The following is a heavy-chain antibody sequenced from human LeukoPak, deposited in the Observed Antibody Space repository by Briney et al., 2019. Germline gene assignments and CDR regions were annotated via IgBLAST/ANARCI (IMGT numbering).Heavy chain of an antibody. CDR1: GFTFSDYE. D-gene: IGHD3-16*01. CDR2: ISSSGSPT. CDR3: AVGGGY. J-gene: IGHJ4*02. Sequence: GGSLRLSCAASGFTFSDYEMNWVRQARGKGLEFVSFISSSGSPTYYADSVKGRFTISRDNAKNSLFLQMNSLRAEDTAVYYCAVGGGYWGQGTLVTVSS. V-gene: IGHV3-48*03.